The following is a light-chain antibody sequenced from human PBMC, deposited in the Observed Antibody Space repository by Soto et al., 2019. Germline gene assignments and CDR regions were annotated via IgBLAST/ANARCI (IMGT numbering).Light chain of an antibody. CDR2: DVN. CDR1: SSDVGGYDY. J-gene: IGLJ1*01. V-gene: IGLV2-14*03. Sequence: QSVLTQPASVSGSPGQSITFSCTGTSSDVGGYDYVSWYQQHPGNAPKLMIYDVNNRPSGVSNRFSGSKSGNTASLTISGLQAEGEADYYCSSYTSSSTLVYVFGTGTKVTVL. CDR3: SSYTSSSTLVYV.